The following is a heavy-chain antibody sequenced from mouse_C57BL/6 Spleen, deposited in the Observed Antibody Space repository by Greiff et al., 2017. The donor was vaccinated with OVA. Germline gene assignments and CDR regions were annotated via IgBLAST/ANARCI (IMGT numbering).Heavy chain of an antibody. V-gene: IGHV1-50*01. CDR1: GYTFTSYW. CDR3: ARWGYGNYGAWFAY. J-gene: IGHJ3*01. Sequence: QVQLQQPGAELVKPGASVKLSCKASGYTFTSYWMQWVKQRPGQGLEWIGEIDPSDSYTNYNQKFKGKATLTVDTSSSTAYMQLSSLTSEDSAVYYCARWGYGNYGAWFAYWGQGTLVTVSA. D-gene: IGHD2-1*01. CDR2: IDPSDSYT.